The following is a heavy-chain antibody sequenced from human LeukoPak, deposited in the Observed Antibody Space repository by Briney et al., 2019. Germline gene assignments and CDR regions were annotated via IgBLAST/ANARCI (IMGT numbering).Heavy chain of an antibody. CDR2: IKQDGSEK. CDR1: GFTFSSYW. D-gene: IGHD3-22*01. V-gene: IGHV3-7*01. CDR3: ARDSNDSSGYWTNWFDP. J-gene: IGHJ5*02. Sequence: PGGSLRLSCAASGFTFSSYWMSWVRQAPGKGLEWVANIKQDGSEKYYVDSVKGRFTISRDNAKNSLYLQMNSLRAEDTAVYYCARDSNDSSGYWTNWFDPWGQGTLVTVSS.